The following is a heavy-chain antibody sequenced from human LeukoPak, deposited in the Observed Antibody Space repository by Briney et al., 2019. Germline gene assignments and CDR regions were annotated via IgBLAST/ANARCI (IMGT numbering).Heavy chain of an antibody. J-gene: IGHJ4*02. V-gene: IGHV1-69*06. Sequence: GASVKVSCKASGGTFSSYAISWVRQAPGQGLGWMGGIIPIFGTANYAQKFQGRVTITADKSTSTAYMELSSLRSEDTAVYYCATVPLGYCSGGSCYDFDYWGQGTLVTVSS. CDR3: ATVPLGYCSGGSCYDFDY. CDR2: IIPIFGTA. D-gene: IGHD2-15*01. CDR1: GGTFSSYA.